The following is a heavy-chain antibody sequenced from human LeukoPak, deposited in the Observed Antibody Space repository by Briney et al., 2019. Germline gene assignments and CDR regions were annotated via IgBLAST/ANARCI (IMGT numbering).Heavy chain of an antibody. CDR3: ARGVGYSSSWGVFDY. CDR1: GFTVGSNY. D-gene: IGHD6-13*01. CDR2: IYSGGST. Sequence: GGSLRLSCAASGFTVGSNYMSWVRQAPGKGLEWVSVIYSGGSTYYADSVKGRFTISRDNSKNTLYLQMNSLRAEDTAVYYCARGVGYSSSWGVFDYWGQGTLVTVSS. V-gene: IGHV3-66*01. J-gene: IGHJ4*02.